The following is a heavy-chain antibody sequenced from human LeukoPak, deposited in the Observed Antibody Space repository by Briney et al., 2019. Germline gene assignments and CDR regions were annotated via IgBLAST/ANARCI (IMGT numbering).Heavy chain of an antibody. V-gene: IGHV3-23*01. Sequence: PGGSLRPSCAASGFTFSSYAMSWVRQAPGKGLEWVSAISGGGGSTYYADSVKGRFTISRDYSKNTLYLQMNSLRAEDTAVYYCARAVEGSSSGGMGLDYWGQGALVTVSS. J-gene: IGHJ4*02. CDR1: GFTFSSYA. CDR2: ISGGGGST. D-gene: IGHD6-6*01. CDR3: ARAVEGSSSGGMGLDY.